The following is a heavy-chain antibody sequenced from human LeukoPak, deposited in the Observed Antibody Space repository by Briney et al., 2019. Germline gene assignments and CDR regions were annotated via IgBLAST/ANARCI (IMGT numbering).Heavy chain of an antibody. D-gene: IGHD1-26*01. CDR3: ARDAGSYYSTGGSEWSHDY. CDR2: INPNSGGT. V-gene: IGHV1-2*02. J-gene: IGHJ4*02. CDR1: GYTFTGYY. Sequence: ASVKVSCKASGYTFTGYYMHWVRQAPGQGLEWMGWINPNSGGTNYAQKFQGRVTMTRDTSISTAYKELSRLRSDDTAVYYCARDAGSYYSTGGSEWSHDYWGQGTLVTVSS.